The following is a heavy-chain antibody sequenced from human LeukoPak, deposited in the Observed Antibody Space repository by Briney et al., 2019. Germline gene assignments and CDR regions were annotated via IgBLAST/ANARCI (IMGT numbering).Heavy chain of an antibody. D-gene: IGHD7-27*01. CDR3: ARRGKWGSGYYYYYMDV. J-gene: IGHJ6*03. CDR1: GGSFSGYY. V-gene: IGHV4-34*01. Sequence: PSETLSLTCAVYGGSFSGYYWSWIRQPPGKGLEWIGEINHSGSTNYNPFLKSRVTISVDTSKNQFSLKLSSVTAADTAVYYCARRGKWGSGYYYYYMDVWGKGTTVTVSS. CDR2: INHSGST.